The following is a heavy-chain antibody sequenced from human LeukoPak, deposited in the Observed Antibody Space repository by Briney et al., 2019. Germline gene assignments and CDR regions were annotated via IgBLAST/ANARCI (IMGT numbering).Heavy chain of an antibody. J-gene: IGHJ4*02. Sequence: GGSLSLSCAASGFTFSSYAMHWVRQAPGKGLEWVAVISYDGSNKYYADSVKGRFTISRDNSKNTLYLQMNSLRAEDTAVYYCARAGIAAAGPTDYWGQGTLVTVSS. CDR2: ISYDGSNK. V-gene: IGHV3-30*04. CDR1: GFTFSSYA. CDR3: ARAGIAAAGPTDY. D-gene: IGHD6-13*01.